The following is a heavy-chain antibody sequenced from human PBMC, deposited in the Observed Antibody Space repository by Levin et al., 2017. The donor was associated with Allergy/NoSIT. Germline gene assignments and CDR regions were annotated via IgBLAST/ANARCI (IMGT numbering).Heavy chain of an antibody. CDR2: INHSGTT. Sequence: SETLSLTCAVYGGPFTDYYWIWIRQPPGKGLEWIGEINHSGTTNYNPSLKSRVTISVDTSKKQFSLKLSSVTAADTAVYYCARQDYDSSGSYLNWFDPWGQGTLVTVSS. V-gene: IGHV4-34*01. CDR3: ARQDYDSSGSYLNWFDP. D-gene: IGHD3-22*01. J-gene: IGHJ5*02. CDR1: GGPFTDYY.